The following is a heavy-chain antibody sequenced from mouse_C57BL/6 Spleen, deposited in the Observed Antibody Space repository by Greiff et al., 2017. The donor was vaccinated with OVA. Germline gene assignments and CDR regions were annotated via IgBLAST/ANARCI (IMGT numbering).Heavy chain of an antibody. D-gene: IGHD2-3*01. CDR3: ARGGDYDGYYREDYYAMDY. J-gene: IGHJ4*01. CDR1: GYTFTSYW. CDR2: IHPNSGST. V-gene: IGHV1-64*01. Sequence: QVQLQQPGAELVKPGASVKLSCKASGYTFTSYWMHWVKQRPGQGLEWIGMIHPNSGSTNYNEKFKSKATLTVDKSSSTAYMQLSSLTSEDSAVYYGARGGDYDGYYREDYYAMDYWGQGTSVTVSS.